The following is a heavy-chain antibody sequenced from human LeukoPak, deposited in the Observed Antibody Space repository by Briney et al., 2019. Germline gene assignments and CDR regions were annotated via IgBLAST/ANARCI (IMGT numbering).Heavy chain of an antibody. V-gene: IGHV3-23*01. CDR3: AKVIPSDNYPLEL. J-gene: IGHJ4*02. CDR1: GFTFSSSP. CDR2: VSASGDST. Sequence: GGSLRLSCAASGFTFSSSPMSWVRQTPGKGLEWVSGVSASGDSTFYAGSVKGRVTISRDNSNNILSLQMNSLRADDTAVYYCAKVIPSDNYPLELWGQGTLVTVSS. D-gene: IGHD5-24*01.